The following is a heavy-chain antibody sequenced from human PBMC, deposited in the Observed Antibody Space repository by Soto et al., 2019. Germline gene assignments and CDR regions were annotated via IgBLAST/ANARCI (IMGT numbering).Heavy chain of an antibody. CDR3: ARELGGLGDPFDN. Sequence: QVHLVQSGAEVKKAGASVKVSCKASGYTFTGYYIHWVRQAPGQGFEWVGWINPSTGGTSYAQKFQGRVTVTRDTSISTAYMELTRLRSNDTAVYYCARELGGLGDPFDNWGQGTRVTVFS. J-gene: IGHJ4*02. D-gene: IGHD3-16*01. CDR1: GYTFTGYY. CDR2: INPSTGGT. V-gene: IGHV1-2*02.